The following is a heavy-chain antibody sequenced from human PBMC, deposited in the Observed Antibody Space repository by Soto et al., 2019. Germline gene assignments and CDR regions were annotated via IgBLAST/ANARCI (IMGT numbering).Heavy chain of an antibody. D-gene: IGHD3-10*01. J-gene: IGHJ4*02. CDR1: GFTFSSYG. V-gene: IGHV3-30*03. CDR3: ARESDYYGSGSYFRAYFDY. CDR2: ISYDGSNK. Sequence: PGGSLRLSCAASGFTFSSYGMHWVRQAPGKGLEWVAVISYDGSNKYYADSVKGRFTISRDNSKNTLYLQMNSLRAEDTAVYYCARESDYYGSGSYFRAYFDYWGQGTLVTVSS.